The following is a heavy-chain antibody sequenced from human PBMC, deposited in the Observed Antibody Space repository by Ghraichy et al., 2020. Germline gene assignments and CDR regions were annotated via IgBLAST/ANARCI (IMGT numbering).Heavy chain of an antibody. D-gene: IGHD5-24*01. J-gene: IGHJ5*02. CDR3: AAGTDAYKVRP. Sequence: SETLSLTCTVSGGSVSSVDYYWSWIRQSPGKGLECLGYIFYVGRTTYNPSLESRIAISFDMPNNQVSLILTSVTAADTGGYYCAAGTDAYKVRPWGQGTLVTDSS. CDR2: IFYVGRT. CDR1: GGSVSSVDYY. V-gene: IGHV4-61*08.